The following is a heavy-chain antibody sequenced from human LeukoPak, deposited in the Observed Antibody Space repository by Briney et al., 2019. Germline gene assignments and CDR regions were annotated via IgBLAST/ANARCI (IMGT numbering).Heavy chain of an antibody. D-gene: IGHD2-2*01. J-gene: IGHJ4*02. CDR1: GGTFSSYA. V-gene: IGHV1-69*13. CDR3: ARECSSTSCFDY. Sequence: GASVKVSCKASGGTFSSYAISWVRQAPGQGLEWMGGIIPILGTANYAQKFQGRVTITADESTSTAYMELSSLRSEDTAVYYCARECSSTSCFDYWGQGTLVTVSS. CDR2: IIPILGTA.